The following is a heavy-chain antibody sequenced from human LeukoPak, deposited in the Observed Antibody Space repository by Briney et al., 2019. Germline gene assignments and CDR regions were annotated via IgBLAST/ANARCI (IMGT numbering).Heavy chain of an antibody. CDR2: IIPIFGTA. D-gene: IGHD5-12*01. V-gene: IGHV1-69*13. CDR3: ARDNSRGYSGQTFDY. CDR1: GGTFSSYA. Sequence: ASVKVSCKASGGTFSSYAISWVRQAPGQGLEWMGGIIPIFGTANYAQKFQGRVTITADESTSTAYMELSSLRSEDTAVYYCARDNSRGYSGQTFDYWGQGTLVTVSS. J-gene: IGHJ4*02.